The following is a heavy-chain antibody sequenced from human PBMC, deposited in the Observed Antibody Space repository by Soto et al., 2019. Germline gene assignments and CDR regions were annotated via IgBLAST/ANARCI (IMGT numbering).Heavy chain of an antibody. CDR2: ISYSGTT. CDR1: GDSISSNNNY. J-gene: IGHJ5*02. CDR3: ARGRGYSYGLNP. D-gene: IGHD5-18*01. Sequence: SETLSLTCTVSGDSISSNNNYWSWIRQPPGEGLEWIGFISYSGTTSYSPSLKSRVAISLDTSKNQFSLSLSSVTAADTAVYYCARGRGYSYGLNPWGQGTLVTVSS. V-gene: IGHV4-30-4*01.